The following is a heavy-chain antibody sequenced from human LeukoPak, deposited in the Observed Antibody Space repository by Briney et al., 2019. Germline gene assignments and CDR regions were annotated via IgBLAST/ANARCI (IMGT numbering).Heavy chain of an antibody. CDR1: GYTFTSYG. CDR3: ARARCSSTSCYEDYYYGMDV. Sequence: GASVKVSCKASGYTFTSYGISWVRQAPGQGLEWMGWISAYNGNTNYAQKLQGSVTMTTDTSTSTAYMGLRSLRSDDTAVYYCARARCSSTSCYEDYYYGMDVWGQGTTVTVSS. D-gene: IGHD2-2*01. CDR2: ISAYNGNT. V-gene: IGHV1-18*01. J-gene: IGHJ6*02.